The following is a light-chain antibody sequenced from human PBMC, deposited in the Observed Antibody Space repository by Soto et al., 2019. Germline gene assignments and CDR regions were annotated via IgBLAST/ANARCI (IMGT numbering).Light chain of an antibody. CDR1: QSISNF. CDR2: SAY. Sequence: DIQLTQSPSSLSASVGDRVTITCRASQSISNFLNWYQQKPGQAPKLLISSAYNVQSGVQSRFSGRGSGTEFTLTISGLQPEDSASYCCQQSYNFPRTFGQGTKVDIK. J-gene: IGKJ1*01. CDR3: QQSYNFPRT. V-gene: IGKV1-39*01.